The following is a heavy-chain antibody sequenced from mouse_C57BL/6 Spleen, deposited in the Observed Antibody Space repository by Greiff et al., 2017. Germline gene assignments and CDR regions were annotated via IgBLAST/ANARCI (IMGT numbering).Heavy chain of an antibody. Sequence: VQLKQSGAELVRPGASVKLSCTASGFNIKDDYMHWVKQRPEQGLEWIGWLDPENGDTEYASKFQGKATITADTSSNTAYLQLSSLTSEDTAVYYCTPVITTVVPHYFDYWGQGTTLTVSS. V-gene: IGHV14-4*01. CDR2: LDPENGDT. J-gene: IGHJ2*01. CDR3: TPVITTVVPHYFDY. CDR1: GFNIKDDY. D-gene: IGHD1-1*01.